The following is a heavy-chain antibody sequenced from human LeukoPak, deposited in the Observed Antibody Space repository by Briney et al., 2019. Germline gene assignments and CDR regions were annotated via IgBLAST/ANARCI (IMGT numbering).Heavy chain of an antibody. CDR2: MNPNSANT. J-gene: IGHJ4*02. CDR1: GYTFTSYD. CDR3: ARGRERGSSSSFTDY. D-gene: IGHD6-6*01. V-gene: IGHV1-8*03. Sequence: RASVKVSCRASGYTFTSYDINWVRQATGQGLEWMGWMNPNSANTGYAQKFQGRVTITRNTSISTTYMELSSLRFEDTAVYYCARGRERGSSSSFTDYWGQGTLVIVSS.